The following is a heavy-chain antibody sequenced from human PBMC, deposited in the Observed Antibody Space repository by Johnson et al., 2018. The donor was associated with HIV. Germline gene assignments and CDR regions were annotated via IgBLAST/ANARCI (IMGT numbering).Heavy chain of an antibody. CDR2: IKQDGSEK. V-gene: IGHV3-7*05. CDR1: GFTFSRYW. J-gene: IGHJ3*02. Sequence: VQLVESGGGLVQPGGSLRLSCAASGFTFSRYWMSWVRQAPGKGLEWVANIKQDGSEKYYVDSMKGRFTISRDNAKNSLYLQMNSLRAEDTTVYYCAKDRRDGYNYGCGAFDIWGQGTMVTVSS. CDR3: AKDRRDGYNYGCGAFDI. D-gene: IGHD5-24*01.